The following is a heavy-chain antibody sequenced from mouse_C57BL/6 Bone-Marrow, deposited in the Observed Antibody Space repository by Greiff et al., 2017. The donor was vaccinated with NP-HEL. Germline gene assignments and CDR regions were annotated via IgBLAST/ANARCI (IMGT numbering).Heavy chain of an antibody. D-gene: IGHD1-1*01. Sequence: QVQLQQSGAELVKPGASVKLSCKASGYTFTEYTIHWVKQRSGQGLEWIGWFYPGSGSIKYNEKFKDKATLTADKSSSPVYMELSRLTSEDSAVYFCARHEGVSYYYGSSFHFDYWGQGTTLTVSS. V-gene: IGHV1-62-2*01. J-gene: IGHJ2*01. CDR1: GYTFTEYT. CDR2: FYPGSGSI. CDR3: ARHEGVSYYYGSSFHFDY.